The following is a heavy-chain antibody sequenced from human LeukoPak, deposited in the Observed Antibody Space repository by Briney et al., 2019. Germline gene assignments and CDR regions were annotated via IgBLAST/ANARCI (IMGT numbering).Heavy chain of an antibody. CDR1: GGSFSGYY. D-gene: IGHD6-13*01. CDR3: ARSLRGIAAAKDDY. J-gene: IGHJ4*02. CDR2: INHSGST. V-gene: IGHV4-34*01. Sequence: SETLSLTCAVYGGSFSGYYWSWIRQPPGKGLEWIGEINHSGSTNYNPSLKSRVTISVATSKNQFSLKLSSVTAADTAVYYCARSLRGIAAAKDDYWGQGTLVTVSS.